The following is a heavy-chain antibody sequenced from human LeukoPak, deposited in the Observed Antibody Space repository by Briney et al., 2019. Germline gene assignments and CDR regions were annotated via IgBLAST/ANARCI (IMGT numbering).Heavy chain of an antibody. CDR1: GFTLSNAW. V-gene: IGHV3-15*07. CDR2: IKSKTEGGTT. CDR3: NTWSVTYKVIF. J-gene: IGHJ4*02. D-gene: IGHD3-3*01. Sequence: SGGSLRLSCAASGFTLSNAWMNWARQAPGKGLEWVGRIKSKTEGGTTDYAAPVKGRFTISIDESQNTLYLQMNSLKSEDTAVYYCNTWSVTYKVIFWGQGNLVTVSS.